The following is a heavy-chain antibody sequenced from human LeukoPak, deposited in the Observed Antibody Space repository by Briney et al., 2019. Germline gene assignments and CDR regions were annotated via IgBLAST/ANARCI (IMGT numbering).Heavy chain of an antibody. V-gene: IGHV4-30-4*08. D-gene: IGHD6-13*01. CDR1: GGSIGSGDYY. CDR2: IYYSGST. CDR3: ARVIAAAGTWFDP. J-gene: IGHJ5*02. Sequence: SETLSLTCTVSGGSIGSGDYYWSWIRQPPGKGLEWIGYIYYSGSTYYNPSLKSRVTISVDTSKNQFSLKLSSVTAADTAVYYCARVIAAAGTWFDPWGQGTLVTVSS.